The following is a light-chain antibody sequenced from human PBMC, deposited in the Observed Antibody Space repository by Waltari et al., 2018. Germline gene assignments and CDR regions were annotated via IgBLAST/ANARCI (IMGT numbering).Light chain of an antibody. CDR1: SSAVGGYES. CDR3: SSVTRSSTWV. V-gene: IGLV2-14*01. CDR2: EVR. Sequence: QSALTPPASVSGSPGQSITISCTGTSSAVGGYESVSWYQQYPGKAPKLMIYEVRNRPSGVSNRFSGSKSGNTASLTISGLQAEDEADYYCSSVTRSSTWVFGGGTKLTVL. J-gene: IGLJ3*02.